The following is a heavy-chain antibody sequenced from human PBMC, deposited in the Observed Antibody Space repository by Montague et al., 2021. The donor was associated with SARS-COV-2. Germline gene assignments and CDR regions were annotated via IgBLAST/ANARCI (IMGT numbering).Heavy chain of an antibody. J-gene: IGHJ3*02. CDR3: ARVQGITMIVVVIGAFDI. CDR1: GGSISSTSYY. CDR2: IYYSGST. Sequence: SETLSLTCSVSGGSISSTSYYWGWIRQPPGKGLEWIGSIYYSGSTYYNPSLRSRVTISVDTSKNQFSLELSSVTAADTAVYYCARVQGITMIVVVIGAFDIWGQGTMVTVSS. V-gene: IGHV4-39*07. D-gene: IGHD3-22*01.